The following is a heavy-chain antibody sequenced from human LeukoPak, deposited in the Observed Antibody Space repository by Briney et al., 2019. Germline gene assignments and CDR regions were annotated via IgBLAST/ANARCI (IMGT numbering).Heavy chain of an antibody. CDR3: ARGLVQWGSYYPEPDY. CDR2: INPNSGGT. V-gene: IGHV1-2*04. D-gene: IGHD3-10*01. J-gene: IGHJ4*02. CDR1: GYTFTGYY. Sequence: ASVKVSCKASGYTFTGYYMHWVRQAPGQGLEWMGWINPNSGGTNYAQKFQGWVTMTRDTSISTAYMELSSLRSEDTAVYYCARGLVQWGSYYPEPDYWGQGTLVTVSS.